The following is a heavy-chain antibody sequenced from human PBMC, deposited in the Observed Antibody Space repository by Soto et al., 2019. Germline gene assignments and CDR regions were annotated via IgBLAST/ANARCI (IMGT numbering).Heavy chain of an antibody. CDR2: ITPIFGTS. J-gene: IGHJ5*02. CDR3: ARDVRGAGAPAIVITNGFDA. D-gene: IGHD6-19*01. V-gene: IGHV1-69*01. CDR1: GGTVSSYA. Sequence: QVQLVQSGAEVKKPGSSVKVSCKASGGTVSSYALIWVRQAPGQGLEWMGGITPIFGTSNNAQQFQGRVTITADESTNTAYMKVSSLRSEDTALYYSARDVRGAGAPAIVITNGFDAWGQGTLVTVSS.